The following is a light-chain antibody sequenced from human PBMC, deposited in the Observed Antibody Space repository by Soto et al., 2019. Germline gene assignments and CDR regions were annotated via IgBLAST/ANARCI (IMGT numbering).Light chain of an antibody. CDR1: SSNIGSNT. Sequence: QSVLTQPPSASGTPGRRVTISCSGSSSNIGSNTVNWYQQLPGTAPKLLIYSNNQRPSGVPDRFSGSKSGTSASLAISGLQSEDEADYYCAAWDDSLNGWVFGGGNKLTVL. CDR3: AAWDDSLNGWV. J-gene: IGLJ3*02. V-gene: IGLV1-44*01. CDR2: SNN.